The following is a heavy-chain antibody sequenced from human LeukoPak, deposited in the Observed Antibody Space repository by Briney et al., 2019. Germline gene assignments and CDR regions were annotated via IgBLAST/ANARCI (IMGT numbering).Heavy chain of an antibody. J-gene: IGHJ4*02. D-gene: IGHD3-3*01. Sequence: PSETLSLTCTVSGGSISSHYWSWIRQPPGKGLEWIGYIYYSGSTNYNPSLKSRVTISVDTSKNQFSLKLSPVTAADTAVYYCARGGNRFLEWLLQYWGQGTLVTVSS. CDR2: IYYSGST. CDR1: GGSISSHY. CDR3: ARGGNRFLEWLLQY. V-gene: IGHV4-59*11.